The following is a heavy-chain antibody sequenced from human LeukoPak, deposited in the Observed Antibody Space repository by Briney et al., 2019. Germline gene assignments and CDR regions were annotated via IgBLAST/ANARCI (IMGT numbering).Heavy chain of an antibody. CDR2: FDPEDGET. Sequence: ASVKVSCKVSGYTLTELSMHWVRQAPGKGLEWMGGFDPEDGETIYAQKFQGRVTMTEDTSTDTAYMELSSLRSEDTAVYYCARDRGIVVVPAAITGAFDIWGQGTMVTVSS. D-gene: IGHD2-2*02. V-gene: IGHV1-24*01. J-gene: IGHJ3*02. CDR1: GYTLTELS. CDR3: ARDRGIVVVPAAITGAFDI.